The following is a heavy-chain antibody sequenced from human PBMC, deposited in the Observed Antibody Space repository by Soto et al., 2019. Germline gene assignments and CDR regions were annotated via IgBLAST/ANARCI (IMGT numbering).Heavy chain of an antibody. Sequence: PGGPLRLSCAASGFTFSSYGMHWVRQAPGKGLEWVAVISYDGSNKYYADSVKGRFTISRDNSKNTLYLQMNSLRAEDTAVYYCANLVVVAANYYYGMDVWGQGTTVTVSS. D-gene: IGHD2-15*01. CDR1: GFTFSSYG. V-gene: IGHV3-30*18. J-gene: IGHJ6*02. CDR3: ANLVVVAANYYYGMDV. CDR2: ISYDGSNK.